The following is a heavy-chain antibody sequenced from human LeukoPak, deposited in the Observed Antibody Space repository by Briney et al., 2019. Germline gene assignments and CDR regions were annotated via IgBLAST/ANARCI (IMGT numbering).Heavy chain of an antibody. CDR2: ISSSGSTI. CDR1: GFTFSSYE. V-gene: IGHV3-48*03. J-gene: IGHJ4*02. D-gene: IGHD1-7*01. Sequence: GGSLRLSCAASGFTFSSYEMNWVRQAPGKGLEWVSYISSSGSTIYYADSVKGRFTISRDNAKNSLYLQMNSLRAEDTAVYYCARDLSPLSNYMGDYWGQGILVTVSS. CDR3: ARDLSPLSNYMGDY.